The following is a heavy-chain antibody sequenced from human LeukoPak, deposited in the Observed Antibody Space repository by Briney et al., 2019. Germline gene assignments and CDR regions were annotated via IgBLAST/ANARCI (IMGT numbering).Heavy chain of an antibody. CDR2: MSGSGGST. D-gene: IGHD6-19*01. CDR3: AKNQGQWLVPVDY. J-gene: IGHJ4*02. Sequence: PGGSLRLSCSASGFTFSNYAMSRVRQGPGQGLEWVSSMSGSGGSTYYADSVKGRFTISRDNSKNTLYLQMNNLGAEDMALYYCAKNQGQWLVPVDYWGQGTLVTVSS. CDR1: GFTFSNYA. V-gene: IGHV3-23*01.